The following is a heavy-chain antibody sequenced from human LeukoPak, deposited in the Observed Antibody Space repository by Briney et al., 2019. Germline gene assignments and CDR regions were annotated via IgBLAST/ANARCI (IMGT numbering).Heavy chain of an antibody. CDR2: ISGTGTYT. CDR3: AKHVTVGPTTFDY. V-gene: IGHV3-23*01. D-gene: IGHD1-26*01. CDR1: GFTFSSYA. Sequence: PGGSLRLSCAASGFTFSSYAMIWLPHSPGTGLEWVSAISGTGTYTYYAHPVKGRFTISRAHSKSTLFLQLNSLRAEDTAVYFCAKHVTVGPTTFDYWGQGTLVTVSS. J-gene: IGHJ4*02.